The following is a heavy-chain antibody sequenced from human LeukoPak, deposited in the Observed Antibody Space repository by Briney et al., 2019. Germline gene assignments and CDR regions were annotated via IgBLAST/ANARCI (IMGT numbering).Heavy chain of an antibody. CDR1: GFTFHRYA. Sequence: GGSLRLSCAASGFTFHRYAMNWARQAPGKGLEWVSTNSGSGTTTHHADSVKGRFTISRDNAKSTLYLQMNSLRAEDTAVYYCAKGGRVAAASEVDYWGQGTLVTVSS. J-gene: IGHJ4*02. CDR3: AKGGRVAAASEVDY. CDR2: NSGSGTTT. D-gene: IGHD6-13*01. V-gene: IGHV3-23*01.